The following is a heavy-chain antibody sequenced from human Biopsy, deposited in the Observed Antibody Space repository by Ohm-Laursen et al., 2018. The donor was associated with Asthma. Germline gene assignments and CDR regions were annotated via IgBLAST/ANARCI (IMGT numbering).Heavy chain of an antibody. CDR3: ARSYDTNSYPVLVLDY. Sequence: SVKVSCKASGGSFSNFAFSWVRQAPGHGLEWMGTILTIFDITSYAEKFQGRVTITADKSTSTTYMELSRLRSEDTAVYYCARSYDTNSYPVLVLDYWGQGTLVTVSS. V-gene: IGHV1-69*04. CDR1: GGSFSNFA. CDR2: ILTIFDIT. J-gene: IGHJ4*02. D-gene: IGHD3-22*01.